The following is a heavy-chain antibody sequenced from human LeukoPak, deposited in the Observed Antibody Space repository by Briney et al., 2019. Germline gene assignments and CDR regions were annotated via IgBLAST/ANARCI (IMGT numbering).Heavy chain of an antibody. J-gene: IGHJ4*02. CDR3: AHLIIRRPASSEFDY. CDR1: GFSLSTSGVG. D-gene: IGHD2/OR15-2a*01. Sequence: SGPTLVKPTQTLTLTCTFSGFSLSTSGVGVGWIRQPPGKALEWLALIYWDDDKRYSPSLKIRLTITNDTSKNQVVLTMTNMDPVDTATYYCAHLIIRRPASSEFDYWGQGTLVTVSS. CDR2: IYWDDDK. V-gene: IGHV2-5*02.